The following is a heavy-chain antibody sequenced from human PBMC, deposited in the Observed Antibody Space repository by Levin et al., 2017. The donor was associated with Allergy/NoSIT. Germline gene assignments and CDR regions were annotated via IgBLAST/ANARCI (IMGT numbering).Heavy chain of an antibody. CDR3: GRAEVGAEH. CDR2: IYSSGSA. CDR1: GGSISSGSYY. V-gene: IGHV4-61*02. Sequence: SETLSLTCKVSGGSISSGSYYWSWIRQPAAKGLEWIGRIYSSGSANYNPSLKSRVTISVDTSKNQFSLKLSSVTAAETGVYYCGRAEVGAEHWGQGTLVTVSS. J-gene: IGHJ4*02. D-gene: IGHD2-15*01.